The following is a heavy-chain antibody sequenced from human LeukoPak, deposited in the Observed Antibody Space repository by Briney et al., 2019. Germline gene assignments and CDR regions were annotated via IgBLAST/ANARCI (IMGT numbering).Heavy chain of an antibody. J-gene: IGHJ6*02. D-gene: IGHD3-10*01. V-gene: IGHV1-69*01. CDR3: ARVHYGSGENYYYYYGMDV. CDR1: GGTCSRYA. CDR2: IIPMFGTA. Sequence: SVRVSCKASGGTCSRYAISWVRQAPGQGLKWMGGIIPMFGTANYAQKFQGRVTITADESTSTAYMELSSLRSEDTAVYYCARVHYGSGENYYYYYGMDVWGQGTTVTVSS.